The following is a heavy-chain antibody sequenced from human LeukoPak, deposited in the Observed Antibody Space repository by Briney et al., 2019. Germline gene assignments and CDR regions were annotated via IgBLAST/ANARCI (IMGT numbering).Heavy chain of an antibody. CDR1: GGTFSSYA. Sequence: AASVKVSCKASGGTFSSYAISWVRQAPGQGLEWMGGIIAIFGTANYAQKFQGRVTITADESTSTAYMELSSLRSEDTAVYYCARAHRMVRGVIYYYGMDVWGQGTTVTVSS. CDR3: ARAHRMVRGVIYYYGMDV. D-gene: IGHD3-10*01. V-gene: IGHV1-69*13. CDR2: IIAIFGTA. J-gene: IGHJ6*02.